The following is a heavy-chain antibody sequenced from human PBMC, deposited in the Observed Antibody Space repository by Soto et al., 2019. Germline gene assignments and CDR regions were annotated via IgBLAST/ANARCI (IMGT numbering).Heavy chain of an antibody. V-gene: IGHV4-4*02. J-gene: IGHJ4*02. CDR1: GGSISGTNW. CDR3: AVRFNVVVLPGGGTSAS. D-gene: IGHD2-2*01. CDR2: IYPTGTT. Sequence: SETLSLTCAVSGGSISGTNWWSWVRQPPGKGLEWIGEIYPTGTTNYNPTLKSRVTVSIDNSKNQFSLKLSSVTAADTAVYYCAVRFNVVVLPGGGTSASWGQGTLVTVSS.